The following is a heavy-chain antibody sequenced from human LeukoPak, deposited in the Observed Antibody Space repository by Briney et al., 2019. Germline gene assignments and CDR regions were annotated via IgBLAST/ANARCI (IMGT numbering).Heavy chain of an antibody. CDR2: INPNSGGT. CDR3: ARDLAAAGPEVWFDP. D-gene: IGHD6-13*01. V-gene: IGHV1-2*02. Sequence: ASVKVSCKASGYTFTGYYMHWVRQAPGQGLEWMGWINPNSGGTNYAQKFQGRVTMTRDTSISTAYMELSRLRSDDTAVYYCARDLAAAGPEVWFDPWGQGTLVTVPS. J-gene: IGHJ5*02. CDR1: GYTFTGYY.